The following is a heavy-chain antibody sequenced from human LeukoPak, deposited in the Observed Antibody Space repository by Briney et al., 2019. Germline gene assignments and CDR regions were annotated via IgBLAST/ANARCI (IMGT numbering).Heavy chain of an antibody. V-gene: IGHV1-69*13. Sequence: SVKVSCKASGGTLSSYAISWVRQAPGQGLEWMGGVIPIFCTANYAHKFQGRVTIIADESPGTAHMELSSVRSEDTAAFLRARDDHNWNYRDDAFDIWGQGTMVTVSS. J-gene: IGHJ3*02. CDR3: ARDDHNWNYRDDAFDI. D-gene: IGHD1-7*01. CDR1: GGTLSSYA. CDR2: VIPIFCTA.